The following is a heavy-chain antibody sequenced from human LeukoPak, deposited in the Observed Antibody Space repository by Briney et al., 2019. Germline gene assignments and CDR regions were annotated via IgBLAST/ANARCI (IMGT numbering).Heavy chain of an antibody. J-gene: IGHJ4*02. Sequence: GGSLRLSCAASGFTFSSYAMSWVRRAPGKGLDWVSAISGSGGSTYYADSVKGRFTISRDNSKNTLYLQMNSLRAEDTAVYYCAKVSGSYTHFDYWGQGTLVTVSS. CDR3: AKVSGSYTHFDY. D-gene: IGHD3-10*01. CDR2: ISGSGGST. CDR1: GFTFSSYA. V-gene: IGHV3-23*01.